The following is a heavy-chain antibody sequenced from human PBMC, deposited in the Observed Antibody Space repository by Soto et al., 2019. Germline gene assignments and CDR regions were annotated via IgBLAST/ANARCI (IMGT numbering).Heavy chain of an antibody. V-gene: IGHV1-18*01. CDR2: LSSYNSKA. D-gene: IGHD3-3*01. CDR1: GYTFTNYN. CDR3: ARDSSINGVVPSWSDS. J-gene: IGHJ5*01. Sequence: QVQLVQSGPEVKRPGASVKVSCKASGYTFTNYNINWVRQAPGHGLEWMGWLSSYNSKAHYAQKFQGRVTMTTDTCTNTASMELRRLTSDDTAVYVCARDSSINGVVPSWSDSWGQGSLVTVSS.